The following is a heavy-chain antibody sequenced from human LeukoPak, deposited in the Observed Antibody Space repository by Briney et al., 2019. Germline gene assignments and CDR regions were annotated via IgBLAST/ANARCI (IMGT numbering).Heavy chain of an antibody. CDR3: ARGRRSDFWSGYYLGDWFDP. V-gene: IGHV4-4*07. CDR2: IYTSGST. D-gene: IGHD3-3*01. CDR1: GGSINNYY. Sequence: SETLSLTCTVSGGSINNYYWSWIRQPAGKGLEWIGRIYTSGSTNYNPSLKSRVTMSVDTSKNQFSLKLSSVTAADTAVYYCARGRRSDFWSGYYLGDWFDPWGQGTLVTVSS. J-gene: IGHJ5*02.